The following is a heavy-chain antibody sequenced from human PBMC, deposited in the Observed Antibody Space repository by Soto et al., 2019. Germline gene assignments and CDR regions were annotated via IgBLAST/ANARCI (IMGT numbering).Heavy chain of an antibody. CDR1: QFTFRIYA. Sequence: EVQLLESGGGLVQPGGSLRLSCAASQFTFRIYAMSWVRQAPGKGLEWISAINDGGGSTYHADSVKGRFTISRDNSKNTRYLQMNGLRDEDTAVYYCAKGSSGSRPYYFDQWGQGTLVTVSS. CDR2: INDGGGST. CDR3: AKGSSGSRPYYFDQ. V-gene: IGHV3-23*01. J-gene: IGHJ4*02. D-gene: IGHD3-22*01.